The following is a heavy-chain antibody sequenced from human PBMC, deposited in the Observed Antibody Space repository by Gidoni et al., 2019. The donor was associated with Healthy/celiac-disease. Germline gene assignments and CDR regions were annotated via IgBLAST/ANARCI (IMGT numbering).Heavy chain of an antibody. D-gene: IGHD2-21*02. CDR3: ARVAYCGGDCYSGYDY. CDR2: ISDDGSNK. J-gene: IGHJ4*02. CDR1: GFTFSSYA. V-gene: IGHV3-30-3*01. Sequence: QVQLVESGGGVVQPGRSLRLSCAASGFTFSSYAMHWVRQAPGKGLEWVAVISDDGSNKYYADSVKGRFTISRDNSKNTLYRQMNSLRAEDTAVYYCARVAYCGGDCYSGYDYWGQGTLVTVSS.